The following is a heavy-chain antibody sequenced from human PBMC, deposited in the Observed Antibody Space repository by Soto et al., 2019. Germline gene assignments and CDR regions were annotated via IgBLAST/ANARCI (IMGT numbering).Heavy chain of an antibody. V-gene: IGHV4-59*01. CDR2: IFYSGST. D-gene: IGHD3-10*02. CDR1: VAPISSYY. Sequence: QVQLQESAPELVKPPRPLSLPCTVPVAPISSYYWSGIRQPQGKGLEWIGFIFYSGSTSYNPSLKSRVTISIDTSEYQFSLKLNSVTAADTAVYYCASMIGDPVLSFDSWGQGTLVAVSS. CDR3: ASMIGDPVLSFDS. J-gene: IGHJ5*01.